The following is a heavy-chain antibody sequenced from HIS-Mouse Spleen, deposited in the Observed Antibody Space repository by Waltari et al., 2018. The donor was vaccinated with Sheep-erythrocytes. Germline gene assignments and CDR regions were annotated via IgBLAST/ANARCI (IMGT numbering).Heavy chain of an antibody. CDR3: ARITSYYDFWSTYNKDYFDY. V-gene: IGHV2-26*01. Sequence: QVTLKESGPVLVKPTETLTLTCTVSGFSLSNARMGVSWIRQPPGKALEWLAHIFSNDEQSYSTSQKSRLTSSKDTSKSQVVLTMTNMDPVDTATYYCARITSYYDFWSTYNKDYFDYWGQGTLVTVSS. J-gene: IGHJ4*02. CDR2: IFSNDEQ. D-gene: IGHD3-3*01. CDR1: GFSLSNARMG.